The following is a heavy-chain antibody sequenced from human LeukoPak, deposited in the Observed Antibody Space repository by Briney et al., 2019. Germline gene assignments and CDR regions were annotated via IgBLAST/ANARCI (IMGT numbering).Heavy chain of an antibody. D-gene: IGHD5-24*01. V-gene: IGHV4-59*01. CDR2: IYYSGST. J-gene: IGHJ4*02. CDR3: AREGEMATIDY. Sequence: SSESLSLTCTVSGGSISSYYWSWIRQPPGKGLEWVGYIYYSGSTNYNPSLKSRVTISVDTSKNQFSLKLSSVTAADTAVYYCAREGEMATIDYWGQGTLVTVSS. CDR1: GGSISSYY.